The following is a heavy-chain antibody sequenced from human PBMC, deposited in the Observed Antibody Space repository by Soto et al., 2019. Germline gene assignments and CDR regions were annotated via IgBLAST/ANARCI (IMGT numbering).Heavy chain of an antibody. CDR1: GYAFARSG. V-gene: IGHV1-18*01. CDR2: ISGYNGNT. Sequence: QVQLVQSGAEVKQPGASVKVSCKASGYAFARSGFSWVRQAPGQGLEWMGWISGYNGNTNYAQKFQGRLTMTTETPTSTGYMELRRLSSDDTAVYYCARPRDVDVIDSWGQGTLLTVSS. CDR3: ARPRDVDVIDS. D-gene: IGHD5-12*01. J-gene: IGHJ4*02.